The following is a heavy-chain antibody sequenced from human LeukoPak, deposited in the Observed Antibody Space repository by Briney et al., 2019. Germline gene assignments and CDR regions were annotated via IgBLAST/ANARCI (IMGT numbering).Heavy chain of an antibody. CDR3: ASLYSSGGY. J-gene: IGHJ4*02. V-gene: IGHV3-21*01. Sequence: PGGSLRLSCAASGFTFSSYSMNWVRQAPGKGLEWVSSISSSSSYIYYADSVKGRFTISRDNAKNSLYLQMGSLRAEDMAVYYCASLYSSGGYWGQGTLVTVSS. D-gene: IGHD6-19*01. CDR2: ISSSSSYI. CDR1: GFTFSSYS.